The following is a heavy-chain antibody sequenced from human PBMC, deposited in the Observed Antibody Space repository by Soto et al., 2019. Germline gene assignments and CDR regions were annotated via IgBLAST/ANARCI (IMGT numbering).Heavy chain of an antibody. CDR1: GGTFSSYA. Sequence: ASVKVSCKASGGTFSSYAISWVRQAPGQGLEWMGGIIPIFGTANYAQKFQGRVTITADESTSTAYMELSSLRSEDTAVYYCAREDDGTYYYDSSGYLNGAFDIWGQGTMVTVSS. V-gene: IGHV1-69*13. D-gene: IGHD3-22*01. J-gene: IGHJ3*02. CDR3: AREDDGTYYYDSSGYLNGAFDI. CDR2: IIPIFGTA.